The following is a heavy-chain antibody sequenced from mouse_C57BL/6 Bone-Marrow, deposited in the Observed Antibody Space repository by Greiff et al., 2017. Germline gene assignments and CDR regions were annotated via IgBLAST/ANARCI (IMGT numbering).Heavy chain of an antibody. V-gene: IGHV1-26*01. CDR2: INPNNGGT. Sequence: VQLQQSGPELVKPGASVKISCKASGYTFTDYYMNWVKQSHGKSLEWIGDINPNNGGTSYNQKFKGKATLTVDKSSSTAYMELRSLTSEDSAVYYCARWYSRGYFDYWGQGTTLTVSS. J-gene: IGHJ2*01. CDR1: GYTFTDYY. D-gene: IGHD1-1*02. CDR3: ARWYSRGYFDY.